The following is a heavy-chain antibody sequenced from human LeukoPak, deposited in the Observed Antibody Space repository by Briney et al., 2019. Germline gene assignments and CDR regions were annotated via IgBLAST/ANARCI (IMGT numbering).Heavy chain of an antibody. Sequence: SVKVSCKASGYTFSSYAISWVRQAPGQGLEWMGGIIPIFGTANYAQKFQGRVTITADKSTSTAYMELSSLRSEDTAVYYCARDQGPYYYDSSGLGIDWGQGTLVTVSS. CDR3: ARDQGPYYYDSSGLGID. D-gene: IGHD3-22*01. V-gene: IGHV1-69*06. CDR1: GYTFSSYA. J-gene: IGHJ4*02. CDR2: IIPIFGTA.